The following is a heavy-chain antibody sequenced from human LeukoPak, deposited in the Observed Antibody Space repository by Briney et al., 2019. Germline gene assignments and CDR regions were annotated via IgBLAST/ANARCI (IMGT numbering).Heavy chain of an antibody. D-gene: IGHD3-22*01. CDR1: GYTFTSYG. V-gene: IGHV1-18*01. Sequence: ASVKVSCKASGYTFTSYGISWVRRAPGQGLEWMGWISAYNGNTNYAQKLQGRVTMTTDTSTSTAYMELRSLRSDDTAVYYCARESLHYYDSSGYTDYWGQGTLVTVSS. CDR2: ISAYNGNT. CDR3: ARESLHYYDSSGYTDY. J-gene: IGHJ4*02.